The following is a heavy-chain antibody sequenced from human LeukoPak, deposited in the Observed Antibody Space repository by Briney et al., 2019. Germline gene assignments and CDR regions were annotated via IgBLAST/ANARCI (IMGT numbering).Heavy chain of an antibody. CDR3: ARDWFNDY. J-gene: IGHJ4*02. CDR1: GFTFTDYY. V-gene: IGHV3-11*01. Sequence: PGGSLRLSCTVSGFTFTDYYMSWVRQAPGKGLEWVSYISSSGSMLHYADSVEGRFTVSRDNFNDTLYLQMNSLRVDDTAIYYCARDWFNDYWGQGTLVTVSS. CDR2: ISSSGSML. D-gene: IGHD3-9*01.